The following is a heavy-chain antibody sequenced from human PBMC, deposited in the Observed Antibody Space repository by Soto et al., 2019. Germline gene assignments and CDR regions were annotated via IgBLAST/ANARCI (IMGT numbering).Heavy chain of an antibody. CDR1: GYTFTSYG. CDR2: ISAYNGNT. J-gene: IGHJ6*02. CDR3: ARCLAAVAGASYYGMDV. D-gene: IGHD6-19*01. V-gene: IGHV1-18*01. Sequence: QVQLVQSGAEVKKPGASVKVSCKASGYTFTSYGISWVRQAPGQGLEWMGWISAYNGNTNYAQKLQGRSTMTTDTSPSTAYMELRSLRSDDTAVYYCARCLAAVAGASYYGMDVWGQGTTVTVSS.